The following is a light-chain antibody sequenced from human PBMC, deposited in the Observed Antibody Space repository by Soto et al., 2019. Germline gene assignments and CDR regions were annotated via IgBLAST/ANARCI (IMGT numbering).Light chain of an antibody. Sequence: QSALTQPASVSGSPGQSITISCTGTSSDVGGYNYVSWYQQHPGKAPKLMIYEVSNRPSGVSNRVSGSKSGNTTSLTISGIQAEEEDDYYCSSYTSSSTRVFGGGTKLTVL. CDR3: SSYTSSSTRV. V-gene: IGLV2-14*01. J-gene: IGLJ3*02. CDR2: EVS. CDR1: SSDVGGYNY.